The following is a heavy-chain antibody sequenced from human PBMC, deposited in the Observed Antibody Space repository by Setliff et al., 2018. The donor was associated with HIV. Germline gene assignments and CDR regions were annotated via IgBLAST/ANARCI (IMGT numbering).Heavy chain of an antibody. CDR2: INSDGSTT. CDR3: AFGGGWLHDY. Sequence: LRLSCAASGFTFDDYALHWVRQAPGKGLVWVSLINSDGSTTNYADSVKGRFTISSDKAKNTVYLQMNSLRAEGTAVYYCAFGGGWLHDYWGQGTLVTAPQ. V-gene: IGHV3-74*01. CDR1: GFTFDDYA. J-gene: IGHJ4*02. D-gene: IGHD3-10*01.